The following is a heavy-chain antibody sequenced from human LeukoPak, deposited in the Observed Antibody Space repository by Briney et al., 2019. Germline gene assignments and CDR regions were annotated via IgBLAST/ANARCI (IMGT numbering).Heavy chain of an antibody. D-gene: IGHD6-13*01. CDR2: IYNSEST. Sequence: SETLSLTCTISSGSISSYYWTWIRQPPGKGLEWIGYIYNSESTNYNPSLKSRVTISVDTSKNQFSLKLTSVTAADTAMYYCARRRRIAGVGTDALDIWGQGTMVTVSS. CDR1: SGSISSYY. CDR3: ARRRRIAGVGTDALDI. V-gene: IGHV4-59*08. J-gene: IGHJ3*02.